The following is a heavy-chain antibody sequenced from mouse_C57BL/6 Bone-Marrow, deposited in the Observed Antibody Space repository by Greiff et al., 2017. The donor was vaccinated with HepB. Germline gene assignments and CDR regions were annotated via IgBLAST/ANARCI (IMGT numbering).Heavy chain of an antibody. CDR2: IDPSDSYT. CDR3: ARGGTTVVATDYYAMDY. D-gene: IGHD1-1*01. J-gene: IGHJ4*01. CDR1: GYTFTSYW. Sequence: QVQLQQPGAELVMPGASVKLSCKASGYTFTSYWMHWVKQRPGQGLEWIGEIDPSDSYTNYNQKFQGKSTLTVDKSSSTAYMQLSSLTSEDSAVSDCARGGTTVVATDYYAMDYWGQGTSVTVSS. V-gene: IGHV1-69*01.